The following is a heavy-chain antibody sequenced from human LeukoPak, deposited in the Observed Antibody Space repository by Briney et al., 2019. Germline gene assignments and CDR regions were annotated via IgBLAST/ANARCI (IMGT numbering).Heavy chain of an antibody. CDR2: IYYSGST. Sequence: SQTLSLTCTVSGGSTSSGDYYWSWIRQPPGKGLEWIGYIYYSGSTYYNPSLKSRVTISVDTSKNQFSLKLSFVTAADTAVYYCARGYYYDSSGYYFDYWGQGTLVTVSS. J-gene: IGHJ4*02. CDR3: ARGYYYDSSGYYFDY. V-gene: IGHV4-30-4*01. D-gene: IGHD3-22*01. CDR1: GGSTSSGDYY.